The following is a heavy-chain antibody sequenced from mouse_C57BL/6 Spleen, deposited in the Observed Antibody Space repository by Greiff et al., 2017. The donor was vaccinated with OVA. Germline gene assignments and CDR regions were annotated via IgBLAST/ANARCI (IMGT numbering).Heavy chain of an antibody. D-gene: IGHD1-1*01. CDR1: GFTFSDYY. V-gene: IGHV5-16*01. CDR2: INSDGSST. CDR3: ARDYYGNSDDY. J-gene: IGHJ2*01. Sequence: DVHLVESEGGLVQPGSSMKLSCTASGFTFSDYYMAWVRQVPEKGLEWVANINSDGSSTYYLDSLKSRFIISRDNAKNILYRQMSRLKSEDTATYYCARDYYGNSDDYWGQGTTLTVSS.